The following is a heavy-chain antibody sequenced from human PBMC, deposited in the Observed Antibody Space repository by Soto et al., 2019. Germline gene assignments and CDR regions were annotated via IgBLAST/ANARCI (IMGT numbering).Heavy chain of an antibody. V-gene: IGHV3-23*01. J-gene: IGHJ4*01. CDR2: ISGSGDNT. CDR1: GFSFSDYA. CDR3: AKGRPITVYGVDILFDY. D-gene: IGHD3-3*01. Sequence: HPGGSLRLSCKASGFSFSDYAMTWVRQAPGKGLEWVSVISGSGDNTFYAASVKGRFAISRDNSKNVLYLQTNSLSADDAAVYFCAKGRPITVYGVDILFDYWGLGTLVTVSS.